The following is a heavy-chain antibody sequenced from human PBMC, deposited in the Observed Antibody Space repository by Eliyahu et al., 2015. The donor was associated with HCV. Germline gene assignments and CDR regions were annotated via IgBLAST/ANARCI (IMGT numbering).Heavy chain of an antibody. Sequence: QVQLQQWGAGLLKPSETLSLTCGVDGGFYSGYYWGWIRQSPGKGLEWIGEINHGGSTNYNPSLKSRVTISVDTSKKQLSLELSSVTAADTALYYCARSMGGSYREGPFDSWGQGSLVTVSS. J-gene: IGHJ4*02. CDR3: ARSMGGSYREGPFDS. V-gene: IGHV4-34*01. CDR1: GGFYSGYY. CDR2: INHGGST. D-gene: IGHD3-16*02.